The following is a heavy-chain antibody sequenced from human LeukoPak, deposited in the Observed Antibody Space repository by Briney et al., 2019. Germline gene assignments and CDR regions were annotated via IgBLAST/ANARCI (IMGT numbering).Heavy chain of an antibody. CDR1: GGSFSGYY. D-gene: IGHD3-10*01. CDR3: ARSWVVRGVLRYYFDY. J-gene: IGHJ4*02. Sequence: SETLSLTCAVYGGSFSGYYWSWIRQPPGKGLEWIGEINHSGSTNYNPSLKSRVTISVDTSKNQFSLKLSSVTAADTAVYYCARSWVVRGVLRYYFDYWGLGTLVTVSS. V-gene: IGHV4-34*01. CDR2: INHSGST.